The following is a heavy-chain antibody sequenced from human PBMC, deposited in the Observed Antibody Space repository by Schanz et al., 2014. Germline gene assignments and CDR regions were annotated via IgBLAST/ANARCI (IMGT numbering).Heavy chain of an antibody. D-gene: IGHD3-22*01. J-gene: IGHJ4*02. CDR2: IVPIAGIT. CDR1: GGTFSSDT. Sequence: QVHLVQSGAEVKKPGSSVKVSCKASGGTFSSDTFSWVRQAPGQGLEWMGRIVPIAGITNYAQRFQGRVTITADKSSDTAYMELSSLRSEDTAVYYCARSNYYDNSDYYNSFDYWGQGSLVTVSS. CDR3: ARSNYYDNSDYYNSFDY. V-gene: IGHV1-69*02.